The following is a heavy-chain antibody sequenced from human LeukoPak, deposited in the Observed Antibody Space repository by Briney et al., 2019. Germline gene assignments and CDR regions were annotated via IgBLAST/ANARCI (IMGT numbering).Heavy chain of an antibody. J-gene: IGHJ6*02. CDR2: MNPKSGNT. CDR1: GYTFTSYE. CDR3: ARGKEGEFWSDYYRGGYYDYYGMDV. Sequence: ASVKVSCKASGYTFTSYEINAGRQATGQGLEWMGWMNPKSGNTGSAQKFQGRVTMTRNTSISTAYMELSSPRSEDTAVYYCARGKEGEFWSDYYRGGYYDYYGMDVWGQGTTVTVSS. V-gene: IGHV1-8*01. D-gene: IGHD3-3*01.